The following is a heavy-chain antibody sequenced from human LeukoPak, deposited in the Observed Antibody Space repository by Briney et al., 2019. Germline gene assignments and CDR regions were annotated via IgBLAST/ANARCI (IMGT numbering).Heavy chain of an antibody. Sequence: GRSLRLSCAASGFTFDDYAMHWVRQAPGKGLEWVSGISWNSGSIGYADSVKGRFTISRDNAKNSLYLQMNSLRAEDTAVYYCARDRGWDYYDSSGYFLPFDYWGQGTLVTVSS. CDR2: ISWNSGSI. J-gene: IGHJ4*02. D-gene: IGHD3-22*01. CDR3: ARDRGWDYYDSSGYFLPFDY. V-gene: IGHV3-9*01. CDR1: GFTFDDYA.